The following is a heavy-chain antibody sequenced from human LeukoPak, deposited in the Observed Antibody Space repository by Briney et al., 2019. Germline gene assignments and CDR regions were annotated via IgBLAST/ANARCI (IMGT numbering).Heavy chain of an antibody. Sequence: GGSLRLSCAASGFTFSSYAMSWVRQAPGEGLEWVSGISVSGVSTYYADSVKGRFTISRDHSKNTLYLQMNSLRAKDTALYYCARDPYGDYVFDYWGQGTLVTVSS. D-gene: IGHD4-17*01. CDR2: ISVSGVST. J-gene: IGHJ4*02. CDR1: GFTFSSYA. CDR3: ARDPYGDYVFDY. V-gene: IGHV3-23*01.